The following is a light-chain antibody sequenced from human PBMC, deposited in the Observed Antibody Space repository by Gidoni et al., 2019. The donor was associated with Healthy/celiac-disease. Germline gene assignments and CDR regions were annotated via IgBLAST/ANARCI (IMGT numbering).Light chain of an antibody. CDR2: DAS. Sequence: EIVFTLSPATLSLSPGERATLSSSASQSVSSYLAWYQQKPGQAPRLLIYDASNRATGIPARCSGSGSGTDFTLTISSLEPEDFAVYYCQQRSNWPPWTFXXXTKVEIK. J-gene: IGKJ1*01. V-gene: IGKV3-11*01. CDR3: QQRSNWPPWT. CDR1: QSVSSY.